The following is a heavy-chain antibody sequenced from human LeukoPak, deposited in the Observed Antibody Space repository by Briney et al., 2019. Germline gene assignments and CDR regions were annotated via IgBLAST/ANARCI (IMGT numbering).Heavy chain of an antibody. Sequence: GGSLRLSCAASGFTFSSYSMNWVRQAPGKGLEWVSSISSSSSYIYYADSVKGRFTISRDNAKNSLYLQMNSLRAEDTAVYYCARKSSGSTRDAFDIWGQGTMVTVSS. CDR2: ISSSSSYI. CDR3: ARKSSGSTRDAFDI. D-gene: IGHD3-10*01. CDR1: GFTFSSYS. V-gene: IGHV3-21*01. J-gene: IGHJ3*02.